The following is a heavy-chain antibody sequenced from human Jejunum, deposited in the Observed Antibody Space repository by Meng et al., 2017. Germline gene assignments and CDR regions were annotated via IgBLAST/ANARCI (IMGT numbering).Heavy chain of an antibody. D-gene: IGHD3-22*01. J-gene: IGHJ4*02. V-gene: IGHV4-4*02. CDR2: IDHRGSP. CDR1: GDSIPPNTY. CDR3: AKHGGYYQHY. Sequence: QLQLQGSGTGLVQPSGTLSLTRTVSGDSIPPNTYWSWVRQSPEKGLEWIGQIDHRGSPYYNPSLKSRVTMSVDKSKSQVSLQLTSVTAADTAVYYCAKHGGYYQHYWGQGTLVTVSS.